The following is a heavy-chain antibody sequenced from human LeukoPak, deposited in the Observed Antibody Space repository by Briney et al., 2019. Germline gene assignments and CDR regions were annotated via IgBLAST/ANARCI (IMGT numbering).Heavy chain of an antibody. CDR1: GGSISSYY. D-gene: IGHD3-10*01. Sequence: SETLSLTCTVSGGSISSYYWSWIRQPPGKGLEWIGYIYYNGSTNYNPSLKSRVTISVDTSKDQFSLKLSSVTAADTAVYYCAREGFGESSNWFDPWGQGTLVTVSS. V-gene: IGHV4-59*01. CDR2: IYYNGST. J-gene: IGHJ5*02. CDR3: AREGFGESSNWFDP.